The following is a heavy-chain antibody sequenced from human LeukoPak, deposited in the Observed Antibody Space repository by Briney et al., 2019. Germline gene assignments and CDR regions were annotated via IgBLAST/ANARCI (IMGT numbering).Heavy chain of an antibody. CDR2: ISSSSSYI. Sequence: PGGSLRLSCAASGFTFSSYSMNWVSQAPGKGMEWVSSISSSSSYIYYADSVKGRFTISRDNAKNSLYLQMNSLRAEDTAVYYCARHDSFYYYYMDVWGKGTTVTVSS. CDR1: GFTFSSYS. J-gene: IGHJ6*03. CDR3: ARHDSFYYYYMDV. V-gene: IGHV3-21*01. D-gene: IGHD1-1*01.